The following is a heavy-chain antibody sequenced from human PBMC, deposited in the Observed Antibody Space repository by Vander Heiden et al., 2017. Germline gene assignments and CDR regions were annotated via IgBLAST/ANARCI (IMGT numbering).Heavy chain of an antibody. V-gene: IGHV1-3*01. CDR3: ASSLDTAMAPHY. D-gene: IGHD5-18*01. Sequence: QVQLVQSGAEVKKPGASVKVSCKASGYTFTSYAMHWVRQAPGQRLEWMGWVNAGNGNTKYSQKFQGRVTITRDTSASTAYMELSSLKSEDTAVDYCASSLDTAMAPHYWGQGTLVTVSS. CDR2: VNAGNGNT. J-gene: IGHJ4*02. CDR1: GYTFTSYA.